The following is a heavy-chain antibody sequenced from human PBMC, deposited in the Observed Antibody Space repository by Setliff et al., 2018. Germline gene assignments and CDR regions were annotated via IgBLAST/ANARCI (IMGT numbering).Heavy chain of an antibody. CDR3: ARDNTILGATDH. CDR2: IYHSGSS. D-gene: IGHD1-26*01. Sequence: SETLSLTCTVSGGSISSMSYYWGWIRQPPGKGLEWIGSIYHSGSSYYNSSLRSRVTISVDTSKNQFSLRLTSLTAADTAVYFCARDNTILGATDHWGQGTLVTVSS. V-gene: IGHV4-39*07. CDR1: GGSISSMSYY. J-gene: IGHJ5*02.